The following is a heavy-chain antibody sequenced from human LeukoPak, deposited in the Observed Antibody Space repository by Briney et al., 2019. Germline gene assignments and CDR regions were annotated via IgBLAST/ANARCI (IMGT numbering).Heavy chain of an antibody. J-gene: IGHJ4*02. CDR3: ARERDGRFFDY. D-gene: IGHD1-26*01. CDR1: GFRFSTYG. V-gene: IGHV3-7*01. Sequence: PGGSLRLSCAGSGFRFSTYGMHWVRQAPGKGLEWVANINQDGSEKYFVDSVKGRFTISRDNAKNSLHLQMNTLRAEDTAVYYCARERDGRFFDYWGQGTLVTVSS. CDR2: INQDGSEK.